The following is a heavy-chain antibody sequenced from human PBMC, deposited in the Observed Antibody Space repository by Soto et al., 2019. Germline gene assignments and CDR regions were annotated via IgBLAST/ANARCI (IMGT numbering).Heavy chain of an antibody. V-gene: IGHV3-23*01. Sequence: SLRLSCVGSGFAFSFYAMTWVRQAPGKGLEWVSGIGGTGARTHYADSVKARFTISRDNSKNTLYLQMNSLRAEDTAVYYCTSTYSSNWYAGNWGQGTLVTVSS. D-gene: IGHD6-13*01. J-gene: IGHJ4*02. CDR3: TSTYSSNWYAGN. CDR1: GFAFSFYA. CDR2: IGGTGART.